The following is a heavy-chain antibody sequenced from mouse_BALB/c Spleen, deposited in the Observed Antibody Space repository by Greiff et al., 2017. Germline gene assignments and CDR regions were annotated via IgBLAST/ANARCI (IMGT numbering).Heavy chain of an antibody. CDR1: GFSLSTYGIG. D-gene: IGHD2-14*01. J-gene: IGHJ1*01. Sequence: QVTLKESGPGILQPSQTLSLTCSFSGFSLSTYGIGVGWIRQPSGKGLEWLAHIWWNDNKYYNTALKSRLTISKDTSNNQVFLKIASVDTADTATYYCARIAVYYRYDLYWYFDVWGAGTTVTVSS. CDR3: ARIAVYYRYDLYWYFDV. CDR2: IWWNDNK. V-gene: IGHV8-11*01.